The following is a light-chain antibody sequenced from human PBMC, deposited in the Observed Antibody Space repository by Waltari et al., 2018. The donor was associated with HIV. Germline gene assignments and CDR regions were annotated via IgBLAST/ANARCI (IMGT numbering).Light chain of an antibody. CDR3: QSYDSSTHWV. CDR1: SGSIASNY. J-gene: IGLJ3*02. Sequence: NFMLTQPHSVSESPGKTVTISCTRSSGSIASNYVQWYQQRPGSSHTTVIYDVNQGPSAVPGRFSGSICSSANSASLTISGLKTEDEADYYCQSYDSSTHWVFGGGTKLTVL. V-gene: IGLV6-57*01. CDR2: DVN.